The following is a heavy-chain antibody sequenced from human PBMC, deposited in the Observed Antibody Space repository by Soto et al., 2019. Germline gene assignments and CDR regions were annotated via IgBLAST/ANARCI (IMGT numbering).Heavy chain of an antibody. CDR3: ARSRWFGELPHYYFDY. J-gene: IGHJ4*02. V-gene: IGHV5-51*01. D-gene: IGHD3-10*01. Sequence: GESLKISCKGSGHSFNSYWIGWVRQMPGKGLEWMGIIYPGDSDSKYSPSFEGQATISVDKSISTTYLQWNSLKASDTAMYYCARSRWFGELPHYYFDYWGQGTLVTVSS. CDR2: IYPGDSDS. CDR1: GHSFNSYW.